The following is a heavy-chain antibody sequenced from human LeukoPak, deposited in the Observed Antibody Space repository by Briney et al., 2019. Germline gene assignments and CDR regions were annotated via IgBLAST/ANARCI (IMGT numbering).Heavy chain of an antibody. D-gene: IGHD3-10*01. CDR3: ARDANRLRGYYYGSGSPPYANYYYYYMDV. Sequence: GASVKVSCKASGGTFSSYAISWVRQAPGQGLEWMGGIIPIFGTANYAQKFQGRVTITADESTSTAYMELSSLRSEDTAVYYCARDANRLRGYYYGSGSPPYANYYYYYMDVWGKGTTVTISS. V-gene: IGHV1-69*13. CDR2: IIPIFGTA. CDR1: GGTFSSYA. J-gene: IGHJ6*03.